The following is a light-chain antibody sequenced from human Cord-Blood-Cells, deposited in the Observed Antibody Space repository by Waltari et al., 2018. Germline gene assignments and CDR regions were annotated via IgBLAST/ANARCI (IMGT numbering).Light chain of an antibody. Sequence: QSALTQPPSASGSPGQSVTISCTGTSSDVGGYNIVSWYKQHPGKAPKLMIYEVSKRPSGVPDRFSGSKSGNTASLTVSGLQAEDEADYYCSSYAGSNNLVFGGGTKLTVL. V-gene: IGLV2-8*01. CDR2: EVS. CDR1: SSDVGGYNI. CDR3: SSYAGSNNLV. J-gene: IGLJ3*02.